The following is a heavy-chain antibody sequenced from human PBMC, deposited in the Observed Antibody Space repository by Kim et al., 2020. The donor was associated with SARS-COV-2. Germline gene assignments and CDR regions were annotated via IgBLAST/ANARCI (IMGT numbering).Heavy chain of an antibody. V-gene: IGHV3-23*01. CDR3: AKVGGSYSRVPIDY. CDR1: GFTFSSYA. J-gene: IGHJ4*02. Sequence: GGSLRLSCAASGFTFSSYAMSWVRQAPGKGLEWVSAISGSGGSTYYADSVKGRFTISRDNSKNTLYLQMNSLRAEDTAVYYCAKVGGSYSRVPIDYWGQGTLVTVSS. CDR2: ISGSGGST. D-gene: IGHD6-13*01.